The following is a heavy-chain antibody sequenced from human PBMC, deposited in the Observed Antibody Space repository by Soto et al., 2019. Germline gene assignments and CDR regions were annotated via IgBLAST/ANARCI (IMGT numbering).Heavy chain of an antibody. V-gene: IGHV3-23*01. J-gene: IGHJ4*02. D-gene: IGHD2-2*01. CDR1: GFTFSIYA. CDR3: AKDYPIYQLLLVYYFDY. CDR2: IRWSGGST. Sequence: EVQLLESGGGLVQPGGSLRRSGEASGFTFSIYAMSWGRQAPGKGLEWVSAIRWSGGSTYYADSVKGRLTISRDNSKNKLYLPMNRLRAEDTAVYYCAKDYPIYQLLLVYYFDYWGQGNLVTVSS.